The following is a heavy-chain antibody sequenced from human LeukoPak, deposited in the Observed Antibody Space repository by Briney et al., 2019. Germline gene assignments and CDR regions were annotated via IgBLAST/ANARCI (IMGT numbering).Heavy chain of an antibody. CDR1: GGSISSDNYY. V-gene: IGHV4-30-4*01. D-gene: IGHD6-13*01. CDR2: IYYSGST. J-gene: IGHJ6*02. Sequence: SETLSLTCTVSGGSISSDNYYWSWIRQPPGKALEWIGYIYYSGSTYYNPSLKTRVTISLDTSKSRFSLRLSSVTAADTAVYFCARTIAVAGTFAMGVWGQGTTVTVSS. CDR3: ARTIAVAGTFAMGV.